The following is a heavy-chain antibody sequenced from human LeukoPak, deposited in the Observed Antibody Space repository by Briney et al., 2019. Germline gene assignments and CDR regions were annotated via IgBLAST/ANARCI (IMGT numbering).Heavy chain of an antibody. V-gene: IGHV1-8*03. CDR1: GYTFTSYD. CDR2: MNPNSCNT. D-gene: IGHD3-22*01. J-gene: IGHJ6*03. Sequence: ASVKVSCKASGYTFTSYDINWVRQATGQGLEWMGWMNPNSCNTGYAQKFQGRVTITRNTSISTAYMELSSLRSEDTAVYYCARSRLGYYDSSGRYYYYMDVWGKGTTVTVSS. CDR3: ARSRLGYYDSSGRYYYYMDV.